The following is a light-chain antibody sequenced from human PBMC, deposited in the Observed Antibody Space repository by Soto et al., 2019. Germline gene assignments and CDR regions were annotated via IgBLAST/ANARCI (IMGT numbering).Light chain of an antibody. V-gene: IGKV1-33*01. CDR3: HHYHRLLS. CDR2: DVS. J-gene: IGKJ4*01. CDR1: QAIPNY. Sequence: DIQMTQSPSSLSAFVGDRVTMTCQASQAIPNYVNWYQHKPGKAPKLLIHDVSNLTTGVPSRFSGSGSGTHFTFTISSLHPEVVATYYCHHYHRLLSFGGGTTVAIK.